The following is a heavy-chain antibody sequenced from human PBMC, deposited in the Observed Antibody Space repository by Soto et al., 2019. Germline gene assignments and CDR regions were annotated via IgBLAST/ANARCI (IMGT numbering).Heavy chain of an antibody. CDR1: GGTFSSYP. CDR3: ARGIPWLGGVVVPAASISGYMDV. D-gene: IGHD2-2*01. J-gene: IGHJ6*03. Sequence: ASVKVSCKASGGTFSSYPISWVRQAPGQGLEWMGRIIPILGIANYAQKFQGRVTITADKSTSTAYMELSSLRSEDTAVYYCARGIPWLGGVVVPAASISGYMDVWGKGTTVTVSS. CDR2: IIPILGIA. V-gene: IGHV1-69*04.